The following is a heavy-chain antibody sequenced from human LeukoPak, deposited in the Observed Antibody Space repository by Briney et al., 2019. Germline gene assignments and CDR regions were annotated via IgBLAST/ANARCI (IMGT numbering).Heavy chain of an antibody. Sequence: ASVEVSCKVSGYTLTELSMHWVRQAPGQGLEWMGWISAYNGNTNYAQKLQGRVTMTTDTSTSTAYMELRSLRSDDTAVYYCARGRNYDILTGYYVHWGQGTLVTVSS. J-gene: IGHJ4*02. CDR2: ISAYNGNT. D-gene: IGHD3-9*01. CDR3: ARGRNYDILTGYYVH. CDR1: GYTLTELS. V-gene: IGHV1-18*01.